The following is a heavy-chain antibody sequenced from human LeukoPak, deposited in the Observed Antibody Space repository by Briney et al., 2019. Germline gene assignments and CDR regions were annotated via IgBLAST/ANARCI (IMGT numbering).Heavy chain of an antibody. CDR1: GFTVGSNY. V-gene: IGHV3-53*01. Sequence: GGSLRLSCAASGFTVGSNYMSWVRQAPGKGLEWVSVIYSGGSTYYADSVKGRFTISRDNSKNTLYLQMNSLRAEDTAVYYCAREVDDYGDYLRNYWGQGTLVTVSS. J-gene: IGHJ4*02. CDR3: AREVDDYGDYLRNY. D-gene: IGHD4-17*01. CDR2: IYSGGST.